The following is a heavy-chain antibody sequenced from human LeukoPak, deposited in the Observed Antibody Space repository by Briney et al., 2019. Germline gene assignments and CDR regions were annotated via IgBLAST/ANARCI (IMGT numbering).Heavy chain of an antibody. V-gene: IGHV1-18*01. Sequence: ASVKVSCKTSGYTFTSYGINWVRQAPGQGLEWMGRISAHNGNANYAQKFQGRVTMTTDTLATTAYMELRSLRSDDTAVYYCARGQRGDYYYYYMDVWGKGTTVTVSS. CDR2: ISAHNGNA. J-gene: IGHJ6*03. CDR3: ARGQRGDYYYYYMDV. D-gene: IGHD3-10*01. CDR1: GYTFTSYG.